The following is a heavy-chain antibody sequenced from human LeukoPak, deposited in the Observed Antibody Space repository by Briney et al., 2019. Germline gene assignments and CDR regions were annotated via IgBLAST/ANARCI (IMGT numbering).Heavy chain of an antibody. V-gene: IGHV1-69*04. CDR3: ARDAAAAGTFDY. J-gene: IGHJ4*02. CDR1: GGTFSSYA. D-gene: IGHD6-13*01. CDR2: IIPILGIA. Sequence: GASVKVSCKASGGTFSSYAISWVRQAPGQGLEWMGRIIPILGIANYAQKFQGRVTITADKSTSTAYMELSSLRSEDTAVYYCARDAAAAGTFDYWGQGTLVTVSS.